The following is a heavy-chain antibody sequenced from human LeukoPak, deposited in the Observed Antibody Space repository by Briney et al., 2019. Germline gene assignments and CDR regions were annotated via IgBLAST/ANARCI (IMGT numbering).Heavy chain of an antibody. J-gene: IGHJ3*02. CDR1: GYTFTGYY. D-gene: IGHD4-23*01. V-gene: IGHV1-2*02. Sequence: GASVKVSCKASGYTFTGYYMHWVRQAPGQGLEWMGWINPNSGGTNYAQKFQGRVTMTRDTSISTAYMELSRLRSDDTAVYYCARDQAVVTGNDAFVIWGQGTMVTVSS. CDR2: INPNSGGT. CDR3: ARDQAVVTGNDAFVI.